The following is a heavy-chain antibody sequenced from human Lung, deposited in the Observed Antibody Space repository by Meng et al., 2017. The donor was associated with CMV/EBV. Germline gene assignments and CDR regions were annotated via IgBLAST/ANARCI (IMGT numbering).Heavy chain of an antibody. CDR1: GYTFTSHG. V-gene: IGHV1-18*01. D-gene: IGHD2-2*01. CDR2: ISGYNGDT. CDR3: ARDPSGYAKSFYDYYGLDV. Sequence: ASVKVSCNASGYTFTSHGMSWVRQAPGQGLEWMGWISGYNGDTNYAQKLQGRVTMTTDTSTTTVYMELRSLRSDDTAVYYCARDPSGYAKSFYDYYGLDVWGQGTTVTVSS. J-gene: IGHJ6*02.